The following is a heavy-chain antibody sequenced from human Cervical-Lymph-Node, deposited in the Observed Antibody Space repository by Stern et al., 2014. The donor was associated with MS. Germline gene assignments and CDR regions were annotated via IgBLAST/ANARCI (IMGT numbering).Heavy chain of an antibody. D-gene: IGHD5-18*01. CDR2: IYTTGST. CDR1: GGSVGSGSYD. V-gene: IGHV4-61*02. CDR3: ARDKEDTNMAFRYFDN. Sequence: QLQLQESGPGLVKPSQTLSLTCTVSGGSVGSGSYDWSWIRQPAGKGLEWIGRIYTTGSTYYNPSLQIRVSISIDTSKNQFSLKLTSVTAADTAVYYCARDKEDTNMAFRYFDNWGQGTLVTVSS. J-gene: IGHJ4*02.